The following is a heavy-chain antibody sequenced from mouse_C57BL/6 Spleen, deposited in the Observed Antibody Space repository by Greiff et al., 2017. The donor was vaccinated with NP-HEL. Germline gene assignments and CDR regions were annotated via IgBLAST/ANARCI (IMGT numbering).Heavy chain of an antibody. V-gene: IGHV1-39*01. Sequence: EVKLQESGAELMKPGASVKISCKASGYSFTDYNMNWVKQSNGKSLEWIGVINPNYGTTSYNQKFKGKATLTVDQSSSTAYMQLNSLTSEDSAVYYCAKAPTTVGAMDYWGQGTSVTVSS. J-gene: IGHJ4*01. CDR3: AKAPTTVGAMDY. CDR1: GYSFTDYN. CDR2: INPNYGTT. D-gene: IGHD1-1*01.